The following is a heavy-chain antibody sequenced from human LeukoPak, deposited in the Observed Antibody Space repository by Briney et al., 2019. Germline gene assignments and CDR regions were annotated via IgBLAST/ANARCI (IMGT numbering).Heavy chain of an antibody. V-gene: IGHV3-66*01. Sequence: PGGSLRLSCAASGFTFSSYGMHWVRQAPGKGLEWVSVIYSGGSTYYADSVKGRFTISRDNSKNTLYLQMNSLRAEDTAVYYCASVPSSSWYRWGQGTLVTVSS. CDR1: GFTFSSYG. CDR2: IYSGGST. J-gene: IGHJ4*02. CDR3: ASVPSSSWYR. D-gene: IGHD6-13*01.